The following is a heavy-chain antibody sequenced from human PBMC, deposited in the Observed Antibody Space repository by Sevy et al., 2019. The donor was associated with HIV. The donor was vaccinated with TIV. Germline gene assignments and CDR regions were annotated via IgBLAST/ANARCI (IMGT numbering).Heavy chain of an antibody. V-gene: IGHV3-30-3*01. CDR1: GFTFSSYA. CDR3: ARDSTSSSWTNFDY. D-gene: IGHD6-13*01. Sequence: GGSLRLSCAASGFTFSSYAMHWVRQAPGKGLEWVAVISYDGSNKYYADSVKGRFTISRDNSKNTLYLQMNSLRAEDTALYCGARDSTSSSWTNFDYWGQGTLVTVSS. CDR2: ISYDGSNK. J-gene: IGHJ4*02.